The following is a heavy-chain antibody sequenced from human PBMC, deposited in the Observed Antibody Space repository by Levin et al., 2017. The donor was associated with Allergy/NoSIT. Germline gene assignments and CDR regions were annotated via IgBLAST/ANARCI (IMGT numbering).Heavy chain of an antibody. Sequence: PSETLSLTCTVSGGSISSSSYYWGWIRQPPGKGLEWIGSIYYSGSTYYNPSLKSRVTISVDTSKNQFSLKLSSVTAADTAVYCCARQTDSGYDEFDYWGQGTLVTVSS. CDR3: ARQTDSGYDEFDY. CDR2: IYYSGST. D-gene: IGHD5-12*01. CDR1: GGSISSSSYY. V-gene: IGHV4-39*01. J-gene: IGHJ4*02.